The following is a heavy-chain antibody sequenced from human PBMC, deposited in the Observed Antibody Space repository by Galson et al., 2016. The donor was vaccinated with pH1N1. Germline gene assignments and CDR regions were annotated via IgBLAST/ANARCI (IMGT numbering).Heavy chain of an antibody. CDR1: GHTLSRYY. CDR2: IDPSSGST. Sequence: SVKVSCKASGHTLSRYYMHWLRQAPGQGLEWMGIIDPSSGSTTHAQKFQGRVTMTHDTATNTVYMELSSLRSDDTAVYYRARRYYFDYWGQGTLVAVSS. J-gene: IGHJ4*02. V-gene: IGHV1-46*03. CDR3: ARRYYFDY.